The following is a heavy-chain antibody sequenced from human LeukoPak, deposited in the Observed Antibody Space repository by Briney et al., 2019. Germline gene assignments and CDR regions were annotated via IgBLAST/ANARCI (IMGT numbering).Heavy chain of an antibody. CDR1: GFIFNNYG. D-gene: IGHD3-22*01. CDR3: AKGSSGYVVDH. Sequence: GGSLRLSCAASGFIFNNYGMIWVRQAPGKGLEWVSAISNDRSDTDYADFVKGRLTISRDKSKNTLFLQMNSLRAEDTALYYCAKGSSGYVVDHWGQGTLVTVSS. V-gene: IGHV3-23*01. J-gene: IGHJ4*02. CDR2: ISNDRSDT.